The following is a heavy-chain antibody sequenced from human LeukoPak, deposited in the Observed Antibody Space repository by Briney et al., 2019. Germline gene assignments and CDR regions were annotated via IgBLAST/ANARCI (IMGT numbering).Heavy chain of an antibody. V-gene: IGHV3-11*04. CDR3: AREASGNYYVFDS. D-gene: IGHD1-26*01. Sequence: GGSLRLSCEASGFSFCNYFMSWIRQAPGKGLEWVSYITNSGRSTNYADAVKGRFTISRDNVKKSVYLEMTDLRAEDTAVYYCAREASGNYYVFDSWGQGTLVTVSS. CDR2: ITNSGRST. J-gene: IGHJ4*02. CDR1: GFSFCNYF.